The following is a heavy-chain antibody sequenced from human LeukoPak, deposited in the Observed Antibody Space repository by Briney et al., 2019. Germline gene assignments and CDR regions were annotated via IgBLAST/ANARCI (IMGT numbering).Heavy chain of an antibody. Sequence: GGYLRLSCAASGFTFDDYAIHWVRQAPGKGLEWVSGISWNSDNIRYADSVKGRFTISRDNAKNSLYLQMNSLRAEDTALYYCAKSINSGCSAVIDYWGQGTLVTVSS. J-gene: IGHJ4*02. D-gene: IGHD6-19*01. CDR3: AKSINSGCSAVIDY. CDR1: GFTFDDYA. V-gene: IGHV3-9*01. CDR2: ISWNSDNI.